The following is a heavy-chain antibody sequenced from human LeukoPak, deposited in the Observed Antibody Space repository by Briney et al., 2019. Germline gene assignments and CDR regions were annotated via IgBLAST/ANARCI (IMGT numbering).Heavy chain of an antibody. CDR1: DDFLSSHY. J-gene: IGHJ3*02. Sequence: SETLPLTCAVSDDFLSSHYWTWIRQPPGKGLEWIGYISYIGSTNYNPSLKSRVTISIDTSRNQFSLRLSSVTAADTAVYYCARDLVTVTKGFDIWGQGTVVSVSS. D-gene: IGHD4-17*01. V-gene: IGHV4-59*11. CDR2: ISYIGST. CDR3: ARDLVTVTKGFDI.